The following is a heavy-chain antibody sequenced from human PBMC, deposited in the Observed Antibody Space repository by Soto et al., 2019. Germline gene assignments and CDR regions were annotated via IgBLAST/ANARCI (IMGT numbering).Heavy chain of an antibody. CDR1: VFTLSTYA. V-gene: IGHV3-23*01. Sequence: PGWSLRLSCASSVFTLSTYAMTWVRQAPGKGLEWVSAISGSGGSTYYADSVKGRFTISRDNSKNTLYLQMNSLRAEDTAVYYCAKGLYSSGWFFDYWGQGTLVTVSS. D-gene: IGHD6-19*01. CDR2: ISGSGGST. CDR3: AKGLYSSGWFFDY. J-gene: IGHJ4*02.